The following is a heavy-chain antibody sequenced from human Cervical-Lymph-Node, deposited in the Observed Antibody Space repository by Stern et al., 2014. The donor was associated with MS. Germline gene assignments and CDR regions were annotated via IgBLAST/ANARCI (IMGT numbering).Heavy chain of an antibody. V-gene: IGHV1-2*02. CDR3: ARLYGDGYNSLSYYYGMDV. D-gene: IGHD5-24*01. J-gene: IGHJ6*02. CDR2: INPNSGGT. Sequence: QVQLVQSEAEVKKPGASVKVSCKASGYTFTGYYMHWVRQAPGQGLEWMGWINPNSGGTNYAQKFQGRVTMTRDTSISTAYMELSRLRSDDTAVYYCARLYGDGYNSLSYYYGMDVWGQGTTVTVSS. CDR1: GYTFTGYY.